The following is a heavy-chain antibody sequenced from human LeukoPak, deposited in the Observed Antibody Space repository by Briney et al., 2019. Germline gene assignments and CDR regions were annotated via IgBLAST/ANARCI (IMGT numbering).Heavy chain of an antibody. V-gene: IGHV3-64D*06. CDR3: AKNDGNIWQPHS. CDR2: ISTDGSQ. J-gene: IGHJ4*02. CDR1: GFTFSNFV. Sequence: GGSLRLSCSTSGFTFSNFVMQWVRQTPGKGLDYVSVISTDGSQYYPDSVKGRFTIFRDNSKNTLYLQMNSLRPEDTAIYYCAKNDGNIWQPHSWGQGTLVTVSS.